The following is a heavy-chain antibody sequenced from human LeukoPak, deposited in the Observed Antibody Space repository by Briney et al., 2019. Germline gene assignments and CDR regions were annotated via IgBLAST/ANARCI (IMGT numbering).Heavy chain of an antibody. D-gene: IGHD4-17*01. Sequence: GGSLRLSCAASGFTFSSYGMHWVRQAPGKGLEWVAVISYDGSNKYYADSVKGRFTISRDNSKNTLYLQMNSLRAEDTAVYYCAKDDYGIWYYFDYWGQGTLVTVSS. CDR1: GFTFSSYG. V-gene: IGHV3-30*18. CDR2: ISYDGSNK. J-gene: IGHJ4*02. CDR3: AKDDYGIWYYFDY.